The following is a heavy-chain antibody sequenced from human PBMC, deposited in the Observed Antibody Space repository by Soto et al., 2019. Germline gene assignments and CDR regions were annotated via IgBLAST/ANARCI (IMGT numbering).Heavy chain of an antibody. CDR2: ISSSSSYI. CDR1: GFTFSSYS. J-gene: IGHJ3*02. V-gene: IGHV3-21*01. D-gene: IGHD6-13*01. CDR3: ARDPTIAAADTRDAFDI. Sequence: GGSLRLSCAASGFTFSSYSMNWVRQAPGKGLEWVSSISSSSSYIYYADSVKGRFTISRDNAKNSLYLQMNSLRAEDTAVYYCARDPTIAAADTRDAFDIRGQGTMVTVSS.